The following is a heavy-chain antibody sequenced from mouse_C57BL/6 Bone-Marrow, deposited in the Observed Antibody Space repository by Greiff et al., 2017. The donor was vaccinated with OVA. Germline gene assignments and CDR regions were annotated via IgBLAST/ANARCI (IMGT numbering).Heavy chain of an antibody. Sequence: QVQLQQPGAELVRPGPSVKLSCKASGYTFTSYWMHWVKQRPGQGLEWIGVIDPSDSYTNYNQKFKGKATLTVDTSSSTAYMQLSSLTSEDSAVYYCARGGLGYYGSRPYFDYWGQGTTLTVSS. V-gene: IGHV1-59*01. J-gene: IGHJ2*01. CDR2: IDPSDSYT. CDR1: GYTFTSYW. D-gene: IGHD1-1*01. CDR3: ARGGLGYYGSRPYFDY.